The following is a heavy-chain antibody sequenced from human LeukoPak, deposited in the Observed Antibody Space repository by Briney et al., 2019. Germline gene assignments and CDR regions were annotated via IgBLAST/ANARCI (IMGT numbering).Heavy chain of an antibody. Sequence: SETLSLTCTVSGGSISSHYWSWIRQPPGKGLEWIGYIDYSGSTNYNPSLKSRVTISVDTSKNQFSLKLSSVTAADTAVYYCARGLDGEGYYDSSGLARYYFDYWGQGTLVTVSS. V-gene: IGHV4-59*11. CDR1: GGSISSHY. D-gene: IGHD3-22*01. J-gene: IGHJ4*02. CDR2: IDYSGST. CDR3: ARGLDGEGYYDSSGLARYYFDY.